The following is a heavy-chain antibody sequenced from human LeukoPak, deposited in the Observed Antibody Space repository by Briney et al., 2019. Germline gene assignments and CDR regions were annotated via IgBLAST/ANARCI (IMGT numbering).Heavy chain of an antibody. CDR3: SRESGAFSPFGY. V-gene: IGHV4-4*02. Sequence: SETLSLTCGVPGGSISSTNWYSWVRRPPGQGLEWIGEISLSGLTNYNPSLKSRVTMSLDKSKNLLSLTLTSVTPADTAVYYCSRESGAFSPFGYWGQGTLVTVTS. CDR1: GGSISSTNW. D-gene: IGHD1-26*01. CDR2: ISLSGLT. J-gene: IGHJ4*02.